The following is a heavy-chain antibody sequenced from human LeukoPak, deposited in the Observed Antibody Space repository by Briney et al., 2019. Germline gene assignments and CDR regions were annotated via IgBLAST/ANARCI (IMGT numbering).Heavy chain of an antibody. CDR3: AREGYYGSGSPPSLYFDY. Sequence: GGSLRLSCAASGFTFSDYAMHWVRQAPGEGLEWVSVISNVGTKIFYADSVKGRFTISRDNSRSTLYLQMNSLRPEDTAIYYCAREGYYGSGSPPSLYFDYWGQGTLVTVSS. J-gene: IGHJ4*02. V-gene: IGHV3-30-3*01. CDR1: GFTFSDYA. CDR2: ISNVGTKI. D-gene: IGHD3-10*01.